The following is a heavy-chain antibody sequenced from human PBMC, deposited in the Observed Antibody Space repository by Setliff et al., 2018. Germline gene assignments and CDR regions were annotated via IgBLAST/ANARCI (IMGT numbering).Heavy chain of an antibody. J-gene: IGHJ4*02. V-gene: IGHV3-30*01. CDR3: AREEPYSGSYLGGVRIDY. D-gene: IGHD1-26*01. CDR1: GITFSSYA. Sequence: PGGSLRLSCAASGITFSSYAMHWVRQAPGKGLEWVAVISYDGINKYYADSVKGRFTISRDNSKNTVSLQMNSLRPEDTAVYYCAREEPYSGSYLGGVRIDYWGQGTLVTVSS. CDR2: ISYDGINK.